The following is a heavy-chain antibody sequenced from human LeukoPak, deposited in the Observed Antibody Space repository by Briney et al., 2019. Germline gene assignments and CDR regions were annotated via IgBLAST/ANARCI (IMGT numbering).Heavy chain of an antibody. V-gene: IGHV4-31*03. J-gene: IGHJ4*02. CDR1: GGSISSGGYY. CDR2: IYYRWST. Sequence: SETLSLTCTVSGGSISSGGYYWSWIRQPPGKGLEWIGHIYYRWSTYFSPSLKGRVTISVDPSKNQFSLKLSSVTAADTAVYYCASAIDYYGSGSYSYWGQGTLVTVSS. CDR3: ASAIDYYGSGSYSY. D-gene: IGHD3-10*01.